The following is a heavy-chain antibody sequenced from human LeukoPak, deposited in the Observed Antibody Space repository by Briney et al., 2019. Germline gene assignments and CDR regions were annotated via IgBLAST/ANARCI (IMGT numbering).Heavy chain of an antibody. Sequence: GGSLRLSCAASGFTFRSNGMHWVRQAQAKGLEWVAGIWYDGSNKYYADSVKGRFTISRDNSKNTLYLQMNSLRAEDTAVYYCARDRNVKLTIDAFDIWGQGTMVTVSS. CDR3: ARDRNVKLTIDAFDI. CDR1: GFTFRSNG. J-gene: IGHJ3*02. V-gene: IGHV3-33*01. CDR2: IWYDGSNK. D-gene: IGHD4/OR15-4a*01.